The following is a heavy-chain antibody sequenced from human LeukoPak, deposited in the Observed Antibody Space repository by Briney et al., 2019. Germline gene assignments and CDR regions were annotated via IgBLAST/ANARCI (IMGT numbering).Heavy chain of an antibody. D-gene: IGHD1-7*01. V-gene: IGHV1-24*01. CDR2: FDPEDDEI. CDR3: ATETGNFYFYS. Sequence: ASVKVSCKVSGYTLTELSMHWVRQAPGKGLEWMGGFDPEDDEIIYAQRCQGRVTMTEDASTDTAYMELRSLRSEDTAVYYCATETGNFYFYSWGQGTLVTVSS. CDR1: GYTLTELS. J-gene: IGHJ4*02.